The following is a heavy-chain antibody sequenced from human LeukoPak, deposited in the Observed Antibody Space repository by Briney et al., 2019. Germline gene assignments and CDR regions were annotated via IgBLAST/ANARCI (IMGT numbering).Heavy chain of an antibody. J-gene: IGHJ4*02. V-gene: IGHV3-30*04. CDR1: GFTFSSYA. Sequence: GGSLRLSCAASGFTFSSYAMHWVRQAPGKGLEWVAVISYDGSNKYYADSVKGRFTISRDNSKNTLYLQMNSLRAEDTAVYYCSAAYSSSWTCPDYWGQGTLVTVSS. CDR3: SAAYSSSWTCPDY. D-gene: IGHD6-13*01. CDR2: ISYDGSNK.